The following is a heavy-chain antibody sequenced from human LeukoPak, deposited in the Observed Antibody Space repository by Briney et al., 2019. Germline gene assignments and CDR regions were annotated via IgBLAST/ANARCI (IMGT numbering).Heavy chain of an antibody. V-gene: IGHV3-11*01. CDR3: ARDRDVVVPPAMRGGGFDY. J-gene: IGHJ4*02. CDR2: ISSSGSTI. Sequence: GGSLRLSCAASGFTFSDYYMSWIRQAPGKGLEWVSYISSSGSTIYYADSVKGGFTISRDNARNSLYLQMNSLRAEDTAVYYCARDRDVVVPPAMRGGGFDYWGQGTLVTVSS. CDR1: GFTFSDYY. D-gene: IGHD2-2*01.